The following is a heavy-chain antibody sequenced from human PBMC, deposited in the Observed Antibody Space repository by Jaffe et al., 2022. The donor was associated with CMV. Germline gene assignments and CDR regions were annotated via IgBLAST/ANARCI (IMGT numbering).Heavy chain of an antibody. J-gene: IGHJ6*03. D-gene: IGHD3-3*01. CDR3: ARHWTYDSYYYYYMDV. CDR2: IYYSGST. Sequence: QVQLQESGPGLVKPSETLSLTCTVSGGSISSYYWSWIRQPPGKGLEWIGYIYYSGSTNYNPSLKSRVTISVDTSKNQFSLKLSSVTAADTAVYYCARHWTYDSYYYYYMDVWGKGTTVTVSS. V-gene: IGHV4-59*08. CDR1: GGSISSYY.